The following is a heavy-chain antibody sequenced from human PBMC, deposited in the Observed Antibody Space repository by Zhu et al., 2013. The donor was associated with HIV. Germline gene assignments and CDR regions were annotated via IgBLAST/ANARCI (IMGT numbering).Heavy chain of an antibody. D-gene: IGHD6-13*01. CDR1: GYVFTSFG. Sequence: QDQLVQSGAEMKKPGASVKVSCRASGYVFTSFGISWLRQAPGQRLEWLGWINTKKGNTNYAHNFQGRITMTADTSTTTAYMELSSLRSEDTAVYYCARVLAPKQQLVNYYYGMDVWGQGTTVTVSS. V-gene: IGHV1-18*01. CDR3: ARVLAPKQQLVNYYYGMDV. J-gene: IGHJ6*02. CDR2: INTKKGNT.